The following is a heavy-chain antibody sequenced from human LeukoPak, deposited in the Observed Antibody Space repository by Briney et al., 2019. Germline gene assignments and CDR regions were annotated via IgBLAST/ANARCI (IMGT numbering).Heavy chain of an antibody. V-gene: IGHV4-39*01. CDR2: IYYSGST. D-gene: IGHD4-23*01. CDR3: TRRSNSQPPNY. Sequence: PSETLSLTCTVSGGSISSSPYYWGWVRQPPGKDLGWIGSIYYSGSTYYNPSLKSRVTISVDTSKNQFSLKLSSVTAADTAVYYCTRRSNSQPPNYWGQGTLVTVSS. CDR1: GGSISSSPYY. J-gene: IGHJ4*02.